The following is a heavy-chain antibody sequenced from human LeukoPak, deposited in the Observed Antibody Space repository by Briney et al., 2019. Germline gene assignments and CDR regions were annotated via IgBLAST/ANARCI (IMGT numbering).Heavy chain of an antibody. V-gene: IGHV3-21*01. CDR1: GFTFSSYS. CDR2: ISSSSSYI. Sequence: PGGSLRLSCAASGFTFSSYSMTWVRQAPGKGLEWVSSISSSSSYIHYADSVKGRFTISRDNAKNSLYLQMNSLRAEDTAVYYCARSKPGGSCPDYWGQGTLVTVSS. D-gene: IGHD2-15*01. J-gene: IGHJ4*02. CDR3: ARSKPGGSCPDY.